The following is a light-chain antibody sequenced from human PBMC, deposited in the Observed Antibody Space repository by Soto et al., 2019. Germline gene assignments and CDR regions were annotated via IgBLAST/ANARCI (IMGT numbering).Light chain of an antibody. Sequence: IQMTQSPSSLSASVGDRVTITCRASQSISSYLNWYQQKPGKAPKLLIYKASTLKSGVPSRFSGSGSGTDFTLTISRLEPEDFAVYYCQQYSVLPRTFGQGTKVDIK. CDR2: KAS. CDR3: QQYSVLPRT. CDR1: QSISSY. V-gene: IGKV1-39*01. J-gene: IGKJ1*01.